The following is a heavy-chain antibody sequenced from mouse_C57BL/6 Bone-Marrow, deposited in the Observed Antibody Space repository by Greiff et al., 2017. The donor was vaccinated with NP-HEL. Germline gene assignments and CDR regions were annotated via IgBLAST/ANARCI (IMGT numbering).Heavy chain of an antibody. CDR2: IYPSDSET. D-gene: IGHD4-1*01. CDR1: GYTFTSYW. J-gene: IGHJ3*01. Sequence: VQLQQPGAELVRPGSSVKLSCKASGYTFTSYWMDWVKQRPGQGLEWIGNIYPSDSETHYNQKFKDKATLTVDKSSSTAYMQLSSLTSEDSAVYYCARRLTGTSAWFAYWGQGTLVTVSA. CDR3: ARRLTGTSAWFAY. V-gene: IGHV1-61*01.